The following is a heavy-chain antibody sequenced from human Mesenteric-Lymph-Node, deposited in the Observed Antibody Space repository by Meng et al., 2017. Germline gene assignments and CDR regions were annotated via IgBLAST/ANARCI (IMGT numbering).Heavy chain of an antibody. J-gene: IGHJ5*02. D-gene: IGHD3-10*01. CDR2: INHSGST. CDR1: GGSSSGYY. CDR3: ARGRLWFGELFPRTNWFDP. Sequence: GQVHKWGGVWLKPSATLSLTSAVYGGSSSGYYWSWIRQPPGKGLEWIGEINHSGSTNYNPSLKSRVTISVDTSKNQFSLKLSSVTAADTAVYYCARGRLWFGELFPRTNWFDPWGQGTLVTVSS. V-gene: IGHV4-34*01.